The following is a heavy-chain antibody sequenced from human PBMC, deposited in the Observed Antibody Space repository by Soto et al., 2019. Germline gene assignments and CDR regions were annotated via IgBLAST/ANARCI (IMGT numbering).Heavy chain of an antibody. CDR2: INAGNGNT. J-gene: IGHJ4*02. CDR3: ARALVGAVATITGVDFDY. CDR1: GYTFTSYA. V-gene: IGHV1-3*01. D-gene: IGHD5-12*01. Sequence: QVQLVQSGAEVKKPGASVKVSYKASGYTFTSYAMHWVRQAPGQRLEWMGWINAGNGNTKYSQKFQGRVTITRDTSASTAYMELSSLRSEDTAVYYCARALVGAVATITGVDFDYWGQGTLVTVSS.